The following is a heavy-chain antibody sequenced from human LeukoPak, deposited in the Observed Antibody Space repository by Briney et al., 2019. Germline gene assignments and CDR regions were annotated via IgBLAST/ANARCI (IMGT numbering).Heavy chain of an antibody. D-gene: IGHD6-13*01. CDR1: DGSVSSGGYY. CDR3: ARGASSSWNLDC. J-gene: IGHJ4*02. V-gene: IGHV4-31*03. Sequence: SQTLSLTCTISDGSVSSGGYYWSWIRQHPGKGLEWMGYIYYSGSTYYNPSPKSRVTISVDTSKNQFSLKLSSVTAADTAVYYCARGASSSWNLDCWGQGTLVTVSS. CDR2: IYYSGST.